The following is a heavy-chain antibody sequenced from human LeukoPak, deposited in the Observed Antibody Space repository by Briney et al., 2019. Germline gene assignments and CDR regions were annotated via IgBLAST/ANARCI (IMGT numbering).Heavy chain of an antibody. CDR1: GYSFTSYW. Sequence: GESLKISCKGSGYSFTSYWIGWVRQMPGKGLEWMGIIYPGDSDTRYSPSFQGQVTISADQSISTAYLQWSSLKASDTAMYYCARLSGGGNSMLAFDIWGQGTMVTVSS. J-gene: IGHJ3*02. CDR2: IYPGDSDT. V-gene: IGHV5-51*01. D-gene: IGHD4-23*01. CDR3: ARLSGGGNSMLAFDI.